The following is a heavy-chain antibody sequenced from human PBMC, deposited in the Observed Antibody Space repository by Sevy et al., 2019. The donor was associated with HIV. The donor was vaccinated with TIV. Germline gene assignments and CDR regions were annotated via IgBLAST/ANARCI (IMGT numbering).Heavy chain of an antibody. V-gene: IGHV3-74*01. D-gene: IGHD4-17*01. Sequence: GGYLRLSCAASGFTFSSYWMHWVRQAPGKGLVWVSRINSDGSSTSYADSVKGRFTISRDNAKNTLYLQMNSLRAEDTAVYYCANTVTITDAFDIWGQGTMVTVSS. J-gene: IGHJ3*02. CDR1: GFTFSSYW. CDR3: ANTVTITDAFDI. CDR2: INSDGSST.